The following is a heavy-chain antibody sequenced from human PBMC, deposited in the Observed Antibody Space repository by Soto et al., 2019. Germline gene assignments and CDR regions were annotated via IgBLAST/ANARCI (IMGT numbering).Heavy chain of an antibody. D-gene: IGHD5-18*01. CDR3: ARRGGTAMSTNWFDP. Sequence: GESLKISCKGSGYSFTNYWIGWVRQMPGKGLEWMGIIYPGDSDTRYSPSFQGQVTISADKSISTAYLQRSSLKASDTAMYYFARRGGTAMSTNWFDPWGQGTLVTVSS. V-gene: IGHV5-51*01. J-gene: IGHJ5*02. CDR2: IYPGDSDT. CDR1: GYSFTNYW.